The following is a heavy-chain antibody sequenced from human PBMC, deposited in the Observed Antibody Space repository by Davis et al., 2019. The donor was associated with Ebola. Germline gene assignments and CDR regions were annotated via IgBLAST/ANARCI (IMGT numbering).Heavy chain of an antibody. CDR1: GYTFTSYA. CDR3: AGSSTWYHSAEY. J-gene: IGHJ4*02. Sequence: AASVKVSCKASGYTFTSYAIHWVRQAPGQRLEWMGWINAGNGNRKYSQKFQGRVTITRDTSVSTAYMELSSLRSEDTAVYYCAGSSTWYHSAEYWGQGTLVTVSS. CDR2: INAGNGNR. V-gene: IGHV1-3*01. D-gene: IGHD6-13*01.